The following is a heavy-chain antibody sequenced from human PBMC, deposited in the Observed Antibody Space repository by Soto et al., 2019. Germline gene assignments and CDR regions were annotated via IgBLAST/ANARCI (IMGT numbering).Heavy chain of an antibody. V-gene: IGHV1-3*05. CDR2: INAGNGNT. D-gene: IGHD6-13*01. J-gene: IGHJ4*02. CDR3: ARDVAAADY. Sequence: QVQLVQSGAEEKKPGASVKVSCKASGYTFTSYAMHWVRQAPGQRLEWMGWINAGNGNTKYSQKFQARVTTTTDTSASTAYMELSSLKSEDTAVYYCARDVAAADYWGQGTLVTVSS. CDR1: GYTFTSYA.